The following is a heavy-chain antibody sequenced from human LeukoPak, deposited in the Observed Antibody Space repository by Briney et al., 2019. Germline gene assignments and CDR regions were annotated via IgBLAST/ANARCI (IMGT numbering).Heavy chain of an antibody. D-gene: IGHD1-14*01. Sequence: GGSLRLSCVASGFTFSNYWMSWVRQAPGMGLEWVAIINQDGSERYYVDSVKGRFTVSRDSAKNSLYLQMNSLRVEDTAVYYCARDKITGASTNDYWGQGTLVTVSS. J-gene: IGHJ4*02. CDR3: ARDKITGASTNDY. CDR1: GFTFSNYW. CDR2: INQDGSER. V-gene: IGHV3-7*01.